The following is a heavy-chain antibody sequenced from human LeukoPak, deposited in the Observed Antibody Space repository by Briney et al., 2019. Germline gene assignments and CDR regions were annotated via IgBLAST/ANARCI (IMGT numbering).Heavy chain of an antibody. D-gene: IGHD2-15*01. CDR3: ARDLSGPSVY. J-gene: IGHJ4*02. Sequence: GGSLRLSCVVSGFTFSNYWMSWVRQAPWKGLEWVINIKPDGGEKYFVDSVKGRFTISRDNAKNSLYLQMNSLRAEDTAVYYCARDLSGPSVYWGQGTLVTVSS. CDR1: GFTFSNYW. V-gene: IGHV3-7*01. CDR2: IKPDGGEK.